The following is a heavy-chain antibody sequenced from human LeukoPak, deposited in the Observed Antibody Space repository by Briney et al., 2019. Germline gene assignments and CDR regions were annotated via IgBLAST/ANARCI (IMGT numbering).Heavy chain of an antibody. CDR1: GFTFDDYA. CDR3: AKDVSDCVWGNDRHFDS. J-gene: IGHJ4*02. V-gene: IGHV3-9*01. CDR2: ISWNGDHV. Sequence: QTGGSLRLSCAASGFTFDDYAMHWVRQVPGKGLEWVAGISWNGDHVAYVDALKGRFTISRDNAKNSLYLQMNSLTDEDTALYYCAKDVSDCVWGNDRHFDSWGQGSLVTVSS. D-gene: IGHD3-16*01.